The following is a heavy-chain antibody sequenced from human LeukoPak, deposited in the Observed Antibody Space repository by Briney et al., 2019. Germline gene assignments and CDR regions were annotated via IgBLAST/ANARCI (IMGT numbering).Heavy chain of an antibody. J-gene: IGHJ4*02. CDR2: IYPGDSDT. CDR1: GYSFTSYW. V-gene: IGHV5-51*01. D-gene: IGHD5-18*01. CDR3: ARRPAGYSYGPSDN. Sequence: ASVKVSCKGSGYSFTSYWIGWVRQMPGKGLEWMGIIYPGDSDTRYSPSFQGQVTISADKSISTAYLQWSSLKASDTAMYYCARRPAGYSYGPSDNWGQGTLVTVSS.